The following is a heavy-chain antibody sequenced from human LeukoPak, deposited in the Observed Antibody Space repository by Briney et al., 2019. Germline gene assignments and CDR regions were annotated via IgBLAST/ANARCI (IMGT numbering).Heavy chain of an antibody. J-gene: IGHJ4*02. Sequence: LETLSLTCTVSGGSLSSYYWSWIRQPPGKGLEWIGYIYYSGSTNYNPSLKSRVTISVDTSKNQFSLKLSSVTAADTAVYYCARVVGGYVGYIFDYWGQGTLVTVSS. D-gene: IGHD5-18*01. CDR1: GGSLSSYY. V-gene: IGHV4-59*01. CDR3: ARVVGGYVGYIFDY. CDR2: IYYSGST.